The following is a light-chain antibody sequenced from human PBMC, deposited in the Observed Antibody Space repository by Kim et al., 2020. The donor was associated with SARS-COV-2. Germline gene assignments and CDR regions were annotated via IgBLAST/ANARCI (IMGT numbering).Light chain of an antibody. CDR3: QQYGSSPRT. Sequence: TPGERTTNSGRASQRVGRTSLGWYQQKPGKAHRLHIYGVSSRATGIPDRFSGSGSGTDFTLTISRLEPEDFAVYYCQQYGSSPRTFGQGTKVDIK. J-gene: IGKJ1*01. CDR1: QRVGRTS. V-gene: IGKV3-20*01. CDR2: GVS.